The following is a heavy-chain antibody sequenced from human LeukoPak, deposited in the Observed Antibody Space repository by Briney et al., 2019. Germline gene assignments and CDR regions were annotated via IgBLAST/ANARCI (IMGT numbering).Heavy chain of an antibody. Sequence: GGSLRLSCAASEFTFSTYGMAWVRQAPGKGLEWVSTIRASGDNTYYADSVKGRFTISRDNSKNTLYLQMNSLRAEDTAVYYCAREKSQQLYYYYYYYMDVWGKGTTVTVSS. CDR3: AREKSQQLYYYYYYYMDV. CDR2: IRASGDNT. V-gene: IGHV3-23*01. D-gene: IGHD6-13*01. CDR1: EFTFSTYG. J-gene: IGHJ6*03.